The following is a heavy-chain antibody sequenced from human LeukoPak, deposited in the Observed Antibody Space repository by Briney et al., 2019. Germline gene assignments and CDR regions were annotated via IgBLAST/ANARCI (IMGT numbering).Heavy chain of an antibody. CDR1: GFTFSSAW. J-gene: IGHJ3*02. CDR3: ARNKAAAGQFAFDI. Sequence: GGSLRLSCVASGFTFSSAWMNWVRQAPGKGLEWVSYISSSGSTIYYADSVKGRFTISRDNAKNSLYLQMNSLRAEDTAVYYCARNKAAAGQFAFDIWGQGTMVTVSS. V-gene: IGHV3-48*04. D-gene: IGHD6-13*01. CDR2: ISSSGSTI.